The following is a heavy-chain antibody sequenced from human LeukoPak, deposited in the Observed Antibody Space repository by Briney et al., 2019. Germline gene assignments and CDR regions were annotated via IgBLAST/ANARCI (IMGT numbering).Heavy chain of an antibody. D-gene: IGHD3-22*01. CDR3: ARDHYDSSGYPFDY. Sequence: ETLSLTCTVSGDSISGSSYYWGWIRQPPGKGLEWIGSTFYNGRTYYKPSLKSRVTISVDTSKNQFSLKLSSVTAADTAVYYCARDHYDSSGYPFDYWGQGTLVTVSS. V-gene: IGHV4-39*07. CDR2: TFYNGRT. J-gene: IGHJ4*02. CDR1: GDSISGSSYY.